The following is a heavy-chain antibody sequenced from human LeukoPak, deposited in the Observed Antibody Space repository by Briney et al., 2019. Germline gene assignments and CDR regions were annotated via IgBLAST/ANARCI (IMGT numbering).Heavy chain of an antibody. Sequence: SGRSLRLACAASGFTFSSYAMSWVRQAPGKGLEWVSAISGSDGSTYYADSVKGRFTISRDNSKHTLYLQMNSLRAEDTAVYYCAKDNWDIVADVDFYYGMDVWGQGTTVTVSS. V-gene: IGHV3-23*01. D-gene: IGHD5-12*01. CDR3: AKDNWDIVADVDFYYGMDV. CDR2: ISGSDGST. J-gene: IGHJ6*02. CDR1: GFTFSSYA.